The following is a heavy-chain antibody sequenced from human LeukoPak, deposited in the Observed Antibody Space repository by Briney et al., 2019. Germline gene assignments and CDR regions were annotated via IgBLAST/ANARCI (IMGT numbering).Heavy chain of an antibody. CDR2: ISWNSGSI. D-gene: IGHD2-2*01. CDR1: GFTFDDYA. Sequence: QSGGSLRLSCAASGFTFDDYAMHWVRQAPGKGLEWVSGISWNSGSIGYADSVKGRFTIYRDNAKNSLYLQMNSLRAEDTALYYCAKGGKGGIVVVPAAIAGYYFDYWGQGTLVPVSS. V-gene: IGHV3-9*01. J-gene: IGHJ4*02. CDR3: AKGGKGGIVVVPAAIAGYYFDY.